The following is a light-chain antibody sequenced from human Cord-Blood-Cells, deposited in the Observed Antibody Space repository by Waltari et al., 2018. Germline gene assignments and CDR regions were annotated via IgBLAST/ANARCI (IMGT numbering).Light chain of an antibody. CDR3: QQSYSTPLT. Sequence: DIQMTQSPSSLSASVGDRVTITCRASQSMSSYLNWYQQKPGKAPKLLIYSASSLQGGVPSRFSGSGSGIDFTLTISSLQPGDFATYYCQQSYSTPLTFGGGTKVEIK. J-gene: IGKJ4*01. V-gene: IGKV1-39*01. CDR2: SAS. CDR1: QSMSSY.